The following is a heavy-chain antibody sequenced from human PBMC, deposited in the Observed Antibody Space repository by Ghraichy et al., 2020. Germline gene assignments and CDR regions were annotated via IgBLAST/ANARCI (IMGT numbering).Heavy chain of an antibody. Sequence: SVKVSCKASGGTFSSYAISWVRQAPGQGLEWMGGIIPIFGTANYAQKFQGRVTITADESTSTAYMELSSLGSEDTAVYYCARGRSTTIFGVVITSPIFDYWGQGTLVTVSS. J-gene: IGHJ4*02. CDR3: ARGRSTTIFGVVITSPIFDY. V-gene: IGHV1-69*13. CDR2: IIPIFGTA. CDR1: GGTFSSYA. D-gene: IGHD3-3*01.